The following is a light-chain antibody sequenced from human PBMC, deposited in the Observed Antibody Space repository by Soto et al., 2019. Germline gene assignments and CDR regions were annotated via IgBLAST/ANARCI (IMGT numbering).Light chain of an antibody. CDR1: SGHSSYA. J-gene: IGLJ1*01. CDR2: LNSDGSH. CDR3: HTWGTGIHYG. V-gene: IGLV4-69*01. Sequence: QPVLTQSPSASASLGASVKLTCTLSSGHSSYAIAWHQQQPEKGPRYLMKLNSDGSHSKGDGIPDRFSGSSSGAERYLTISSLQSEDEADYYCHTWGTGIHYGFGSGTKLTVL.